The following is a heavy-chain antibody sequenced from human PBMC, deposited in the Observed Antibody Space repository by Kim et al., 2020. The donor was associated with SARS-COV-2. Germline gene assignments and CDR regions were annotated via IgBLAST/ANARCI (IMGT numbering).Heavy chain of an antibody. CDR3: ASAGDYGGNSNWFDP. V-gene: IGHV1-69*04. Sequence: SVKVSCKASGGTFSSYAISWVRQAPGQGLEWMGRIIPILGIANYAQKFQGRVTITADKSTSTAYMELSSLRSEDTAVYYCASAGDYGGNSNWFDPWGQGTLVTVSS. D-gene: IGHD4-17*01. CDR2: IIPILGIA. CDR1: GGTFSSYA. J-gene: IGHJ5*02.